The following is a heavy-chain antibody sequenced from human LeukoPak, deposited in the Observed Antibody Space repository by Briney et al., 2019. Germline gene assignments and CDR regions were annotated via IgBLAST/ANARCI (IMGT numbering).Heavy chain of an antibody. CDR2: INSDGSST. CDR3: ARDIDNYGGLDY. V-gene: IGHV3-74*01. D-gene: IGHD5-18*01. CDR1: RFTFSNYD. J-gene: IGHJ4*02. Sequence: GGSLRLSCAASRFTFSNYDMNWVRQATGKGLVWDSRINSDGSSTRYADSVKGRYTISRDDAKDTLYLQMNSLRAEDTAVYYCARDIDNYGGLDYWGQGTRVTVSS.